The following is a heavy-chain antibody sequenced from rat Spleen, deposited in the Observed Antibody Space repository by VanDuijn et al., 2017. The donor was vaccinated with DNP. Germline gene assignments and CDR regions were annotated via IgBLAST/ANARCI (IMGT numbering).Heavy chain of an antibody. CDR1: GFNFNDYW. J-gene: IGHJ2*01. Sequence: EVKLVESGGGLVQPGSSLKLSCVASGFNFNDYWMGWVRQAPGKGLEWIGQINKDSSTITYIPSLKDKFTISRDNAQNTLCLQMNKLISEDTAIYYCARGPNYGGWSDYFDYWGQGVMVTVSS. V-gene: IGHV4-2*01. CDR3: ARGPNYGGWSDYFDY. D-gene: IGHD1-11*01. CDR2: INKDSSTI.